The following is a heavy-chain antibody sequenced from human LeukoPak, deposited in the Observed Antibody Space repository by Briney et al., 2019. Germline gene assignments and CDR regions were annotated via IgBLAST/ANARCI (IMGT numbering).Heavy chain of an antibody. CDR3: ASRKLGNDY. D-gene: IGHD7-27*01. V-gene: IGHV4-39*07. CDR2: IYYSGST. CDR1: GGSISSSSYY. J-gene: IGHJ4*02. Sequence: PSETLSLTCTVSGGSISSSSYYWGWIRQPPGKGLEWIGSIYYSGSTSYNPSLRSRVTVSVDTSKNQFSLRLSSVTAADTAVYYCASRKLGNDYWGQGTLVTVSS.